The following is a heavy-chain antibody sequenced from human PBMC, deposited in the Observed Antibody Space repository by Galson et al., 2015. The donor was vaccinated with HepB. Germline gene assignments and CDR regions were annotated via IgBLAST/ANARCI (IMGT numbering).Heavy chain of an antibody. V-gene: IGHV6-1*01. CDR3: ARVRTRRPPHYYYGLDV. J-gene: IGHJ6*02. CDR2: TYYRAKWYQ. Sequence: CAISGDSVSSNTAAWNWIRQSPSRGLEWLGRTYYRAKWYQDYAVSVKGRMTINSDTSKNQFSLHLNSVTPEDTAVYYCARVRTRRPPHYYYGLDVGGQGTTVTVSS. CDR1: GDSVSSNTAA.